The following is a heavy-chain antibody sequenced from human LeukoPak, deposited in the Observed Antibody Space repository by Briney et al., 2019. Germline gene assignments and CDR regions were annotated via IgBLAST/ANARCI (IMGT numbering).Heavy chain of an antibody. CDR1: GGTFSSYA. CDR2: IIPIFGTA. Sequence: SVTVSFTASGGTFSSYAISWVRQAPGQGLEWMGGIIPIFGTANYAQKFQGRVTITADESTSTAYMELSSLRSEDTAVYYCARVLNFGVVIMGHNWFDPWGQGTLVTVSS. V-gene: IGHV1-69*01. J-gene: IGHJ5*02. D-gene: IGHD3-3*01. CDR3: ARVLNFGVVIMGHNWFDP.